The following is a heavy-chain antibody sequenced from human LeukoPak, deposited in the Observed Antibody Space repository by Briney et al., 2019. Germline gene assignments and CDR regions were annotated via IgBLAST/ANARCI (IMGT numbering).Heavy chain of an antibody. CDR2: ISAYNGKT. D-gene: IGHD1-14*01. CDR1: GYTFTSYG. CDR3: ARAGDFFNRYNWFDP. J-gene: IGHJ5*02. V-gene: IGHV1-18*01. Sequence: ASVTVSCKASGYTFTSYGISWVRQAPGQGHEWMGWISAYNGKTNYAQKLQGRVTMTTDTSTSTAYMELRSLRSDDTAVYYCARAGDFFNRYNWFDPWGQGTLVTVSS.